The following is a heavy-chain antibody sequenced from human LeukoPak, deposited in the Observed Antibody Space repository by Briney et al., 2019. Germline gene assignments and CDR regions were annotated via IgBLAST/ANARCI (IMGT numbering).Heavy chain of an antibody. Sequence: SETLSLTCTVSGGSISSGPYYWNWIRQPAGKGLEWIGRIYTSGSTNYNPSLKSRVTISVDTSKNQFSLKLSSVTAADTAVYYCARDSGAVEDTGVGFAYWGQATLLTVSS. J-gene: IGHJ4*02. CDR2: IYTSGST. D-gene: IGHD2-8*02. CDR1: GGSISSGPYY. V-gene: IGHV4-61*02. CDR3: ARDSGAVEDTGVGFAY.